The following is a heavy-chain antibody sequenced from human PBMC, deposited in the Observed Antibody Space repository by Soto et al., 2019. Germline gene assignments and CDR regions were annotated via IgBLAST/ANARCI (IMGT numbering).Heavy chain of an antibody. Sequence: QVQLQESGPGLVKPSETLSLTCTVSGGSISSYYWSWIRQPPGKGLEWIGYIYYSGSTNYNPSLKSRVTISVDTSKNQFSLKLSSVTAADTAVYYCARTDSWIFHFDYWGQGTLVAVSS. CDR2: IYYSGST. J-gene: IGHJ4*02. V-gene: IGHV4-59*01. CDR3: ARTDSWIFHFDY. CDR1: GGSISSYY. D-gene: IGHD5-12*01.